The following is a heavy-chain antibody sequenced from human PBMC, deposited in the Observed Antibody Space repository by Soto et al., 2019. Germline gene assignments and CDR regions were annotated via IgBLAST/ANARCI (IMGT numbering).Heavy chain of an antibody. CDR2: INHSGST. D-gene: IGHD6-6*01. V-gene: IGHV4-34*01. J-gene: IGHJ4*02. CDR1: GGSFSGYY. CDR3: ARVYRIAARRPLDY. Sequence: SETLSLTCAVYGGSFSGYYWSWIRQPPGKGLEWIGEINHSGSTNYNPSLKSRVTISVDTSKNQFSLKLSSVTAADTAVYYCARVYRIAARRPLDYWGQGTLVTVSS.